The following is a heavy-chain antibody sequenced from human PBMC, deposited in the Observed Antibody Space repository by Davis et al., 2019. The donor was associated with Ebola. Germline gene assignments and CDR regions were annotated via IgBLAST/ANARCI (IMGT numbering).Heavy chain of an antibody. Sequence: PSETLSLTCAVPGGSISSDIWWSCVRQPPGQGLEWIGEIYHTGATTHNPSLKSRLTMSFDKSKNQFSLNLNSVTAADTAVYYCARGGNTRFDYWGQGILVTVSS. CDR2: IYHTGAT. CDR3: ARGGNTRFDY. V-gene: IGHV4-4*02. CDR1: GGSISSDIW. D-gene: IGHD1-14*01. J-gene: IGHJ4*02.